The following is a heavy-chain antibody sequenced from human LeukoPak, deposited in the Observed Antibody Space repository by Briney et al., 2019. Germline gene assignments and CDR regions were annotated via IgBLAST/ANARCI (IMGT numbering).Heavy chain of an antibody. Sequence: GGSRRLSCSASGFSDTNGWMSWLRQAPGKRLAWVGRIKDRTDGGTTAYAAPVKGRLTLSSEDSKNTVSLEKNSLKTEDTAVYFCTTATVVWGVSAYWGQGTLVTVS. J-gene: IGHJ4*02. CDR1: GFSDTNGW. CDR2: IKDRTDGGTT. D-gene: IGHD3-10*01. V-gene: IGHV3-15*01. CDR3: TTATVVWGVSAY.